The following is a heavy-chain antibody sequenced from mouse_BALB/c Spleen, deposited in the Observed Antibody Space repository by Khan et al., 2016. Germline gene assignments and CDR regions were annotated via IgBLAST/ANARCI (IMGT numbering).Heavy chain of an antibody. V-gene: IGHV5-4*02. CDR2: ISDGGSYN. CDR1: GFTFSDYY. CDR3: AREGLRRGFAY. J-gene: IGHJ3*01. Sequence: EVELVESGGGLVKPGGSLKLSCAASGFTFSDYYMYWVRQTPEKRLEWVATISDGGSYNYYPDSVKGRFTISRDNAKNNLYLQLSSLKSEDTAMYYWAREGLRRGFAYWGQGTLVTVSA.